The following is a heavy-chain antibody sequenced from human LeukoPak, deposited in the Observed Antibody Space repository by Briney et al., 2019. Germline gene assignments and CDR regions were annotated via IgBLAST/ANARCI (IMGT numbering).Heavy chain of an antibody. CDR2: IVVGSGNT. CDR1: GFTSSSSA. V-gene: IGHV1-58*01. J-gene: IGHJ4*02. CDR3: ARGWEGSSWNFDY. D-gene: IGHD6-13*01. Sequence: GASVKVSCKASGFTSSSSAVQWVRQARGQRPEWIGWIVVGSGNTNYAQKFQGRVTITRDMSTSTIYMELSSLTSEDTAVYYCARGWEGSSWNFDYWGQGTLVTVSS.